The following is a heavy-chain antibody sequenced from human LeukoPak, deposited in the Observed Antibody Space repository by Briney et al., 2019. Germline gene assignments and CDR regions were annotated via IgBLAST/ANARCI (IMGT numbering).Heavy chain of an antibody. CDR1: EFTFSNYW. V-gene: IGHV3-74*01. J-gene: IGHJ4*02. CDR3: ARVGGGSNTPFDY. CDR2: INTDGSTT. D-gene: IGHD3-16*01. Sequence: GGSLRLSCAASEFTFSNYWMHWVRHAPGKGLVWVSRINTDGSTTNYADSVKGRFTISRDNAKNTLYLQMNSLRAEDTAVYYCARVGGGSNTPFDYWGQGTLVTVSS.